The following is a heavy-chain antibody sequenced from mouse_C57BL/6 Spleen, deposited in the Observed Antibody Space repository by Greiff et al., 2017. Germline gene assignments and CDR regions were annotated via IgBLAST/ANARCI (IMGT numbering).Heavy chain of an antibody. V-gene: IGHV1-61*01. CDR2: IYPSDSET. CDR1: GYTFTSYW. D-gene: IGHD2-2*01. J-gene: IGHJ3*01. CDR3: ARGDGYDGAY. Sequence: QVHVKQSGAELVRPGSSVKLSCKASGYTFTSYWMDWVKQRPGQGLEWIGNIYPSDSETHYNQKFKDKATLTVDKSSSTAYMQLSSLTSEDSAVYYCARGDGYDGAYWGQGTLVTVSA.